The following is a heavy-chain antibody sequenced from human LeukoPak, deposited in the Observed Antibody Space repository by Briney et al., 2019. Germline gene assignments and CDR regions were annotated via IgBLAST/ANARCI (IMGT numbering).Heavy chain of an antibody. CDR2: ICGSGGST. J-gene: IGHJ4*02. V-gene: IGHV3-23*01. CDR3: AKAPWIQLWLPGDY. D-gene: IGHD5-18*01. CDR1: GFTFSSYA. Sequence: GGSLRLSCAASGFTFSSYAMSWVRQAPGKGLEWVSAICGSGGSTYYADSVKGRFTISRDNSKTTLYLQMNRLRAEDTAVYYCAKAPWIQLWLPGDYWGQGTLVTVSS.